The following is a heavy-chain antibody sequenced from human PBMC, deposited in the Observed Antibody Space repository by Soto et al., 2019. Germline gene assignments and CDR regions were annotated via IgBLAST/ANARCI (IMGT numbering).Heavy chain of an antibody. CDR3: ARDQTSYGDYVLVY. CDR1: GGSISSGGYY. J-gene: IGHJ4*02. D-gene: IGHD4-17*01. Sequence: QVQLQESGPGLVKPSQTLSLTCTVSGGSISSGGYYWSWIRQHPGKGLEWIGYIYYSGSTYYNPSLKSRVTISVETSKNQFSLKLSSVTAADTAVYYCARDQTSYGDYVLVYWGQGTLVTVSS. CDR2: IYYSGST. V-gene: IGHV4-31*03.